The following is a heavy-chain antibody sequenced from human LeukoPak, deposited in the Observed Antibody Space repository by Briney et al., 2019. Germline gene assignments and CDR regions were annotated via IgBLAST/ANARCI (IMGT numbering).Heavy chain of an antibody. V-gene: IGHV3-33*01. J-gene: IGHJ4*02. CDR3: ARGPAEIVVQPRADY. D-gene: IGHD3-22*01. CDR1: GFTFSSYG. CDR2: IWYDGSNQ. Sequence: GGSLRLSCAASGFTFSSYGMPWVRQAPGKGLEWVALIWYDGSNQYYADSVKGRFTISRDNSKNTLYLQMNSLRAEDTAVYYCARGPAEIVVQPRADYWGQGTLVIVSS.